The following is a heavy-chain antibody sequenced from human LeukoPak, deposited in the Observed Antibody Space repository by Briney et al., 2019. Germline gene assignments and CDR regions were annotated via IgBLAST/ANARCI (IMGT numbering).Heavy chain of an antibody. D-gene: IGHD4-23*01. CDR2: IIPILGIA. V-gene: IGHV1-69*04. Sequence: SVKVSCKASGGTFSSYAISWVRQAPGQGLEWMGRIIPILGIANYAQKFQGRVTITADKSTSTAYMELSSLRSEDTAVYYCANHWGYGGQAEDYWGQGTLVTVSS. CDR3: ANHWGYGGQAEDY. J-gene: IGHJ4*03. CDR1: GGTFSSYA.